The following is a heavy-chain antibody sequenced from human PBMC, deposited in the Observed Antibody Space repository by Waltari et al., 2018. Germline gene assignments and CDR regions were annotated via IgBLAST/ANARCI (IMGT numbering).Heavy chain of an antibody. Sequence: QVQLQESGPGLVKPSQTLSLTCTVSGGSISSGDYYWSWIRQPPGKGLEWIGYIYYSGGTYYNPSLKSRVTISVDTSKNQFSLKLSAVTAADTAVYYCARGPLRVPYFDYWGQGTLVTVSS. CDR2: IYYSGGT. J-gene: IGHJ4*02. CDR3: ARGPLRVPYFDY. CDR1: GGSISSGDYY. V-gene: IGHV4-30-4*08.